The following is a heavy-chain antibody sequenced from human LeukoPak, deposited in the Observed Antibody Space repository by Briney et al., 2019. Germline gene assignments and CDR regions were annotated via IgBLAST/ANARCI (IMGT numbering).Heavy chain of an antibody. J-gene: IGHJ3*02. Sequence: PGGSLRLSCAASGFTFSSYWMHWVRQAPGNWLVLVSRINSDGRTTSYADSVKGRFTISRDNAKNTLYLHMNSLRAEDTAVYYCSRDTADDAFDIWGQGTMVTVSS. CDR2: INSDGRTT. V-gene: IGHV3-74*01. CDR1: GFTFSSYW. CDR3: SRDTADDAFDI.